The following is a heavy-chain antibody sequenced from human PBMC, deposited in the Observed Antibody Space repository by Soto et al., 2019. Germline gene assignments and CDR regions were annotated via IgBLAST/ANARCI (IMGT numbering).Heavy chain of an antibody. V-gene: IGHV4-38-2*02. Sequence: NPSDTLSLTCAVSGYSISSGYYWGWIRQPPGKGLEWIGSIYHSGSTYYNPSLKSRVTISVDTSKNQFSLKLSSVTAADTAVYYCARDSGRIAAAGTGVNWFDPWGQGTLVTVSS. CDR1: GYSISSGYY. CDR3: ARDSGRIAAAGTGVNWFDP. J-gene: IGHJ5*02. D-gene: IGHD6-13*01. CDR2: IYHSGST.